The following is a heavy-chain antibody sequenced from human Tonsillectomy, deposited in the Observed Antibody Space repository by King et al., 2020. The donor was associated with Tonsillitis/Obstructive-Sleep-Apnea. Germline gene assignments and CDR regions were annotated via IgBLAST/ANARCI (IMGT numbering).Heavy chain of an antibody. CDR2: ISYDGGNK. CDR1: GFTFSSYA. D-gene: IGHD2-2*02. V-gene: IGHV3-30*04. CDR3: ARGKGCTSTSCYTFYYYYYYMDV. Sequence: VQLVESGGGVVQPGRSLRLSCAASGFTFSSYAMHWVRQAPGTGLEWVAVISYDGGNKYYADSVKGRFTISRDNSKNTLYLQMNSLRTEDTAVYYCARGKGCTSTSCYTFYYYYYYMDVWGKGTTVTVSS. J-gene: IGHJ6*03.